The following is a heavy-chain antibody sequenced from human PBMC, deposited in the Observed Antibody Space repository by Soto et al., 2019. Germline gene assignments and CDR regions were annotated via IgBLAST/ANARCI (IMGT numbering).Heavy chain of an antibody. Sequence: EVQLLESGGGLVQPGGSLRLSCAASGFTFSSYAMSWVRQAPGKGLEWVSAISGSGGSTYYADSVKGRFTISRDNSKNTLYLQMNSLRAEDTAVYYCAKGLADFWSGYPLAYYGMDVWGQGNTGTGSS. V-gene: IGHV3-23*01. CDR3: AKGLADFWSGYPLAYYGMDV. J-gene: IGHJ6*02. CDR2: ISGSGGST. D-gene: IGHD3-3*01. CDR1: GFTFSSYA.